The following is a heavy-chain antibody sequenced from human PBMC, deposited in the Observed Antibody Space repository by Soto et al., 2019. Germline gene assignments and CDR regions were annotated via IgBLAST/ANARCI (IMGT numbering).Heavy chain of an antibody. Sequence: QVRLQESGPGLLKPSETLSLTCTVSGGSINTFYWSWVRQPAGKGLEWIGRIFSSGSTSFNPSLESRVAMSVDTSKNHFSLNLSSVTAADMAVYYCATGSFTSTGGRIGYHYNAMDVWGQGTTVTVSS. J-gene: IGHJ6*02. CDR2: IFSSGST. V-gene: IGHV4-4*07. D-gene: IGHD1-1*01. CDR1: GGSINTFY. CDR3: ATGSFTSTGGRIGYHYNAMDV.